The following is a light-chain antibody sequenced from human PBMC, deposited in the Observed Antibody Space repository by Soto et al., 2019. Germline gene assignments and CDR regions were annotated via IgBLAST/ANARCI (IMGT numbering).Light chain of an antibody. J-gene: IGKJ4*01. CDR3: QQYDNLPLT. CDR2: DAS. V-gene: IGKV1-33*01. CDR1: QDISNY. Sequence: DIQMTQSPSSLSASVGDRVTITCQASQDISNYLNWYQQKPGKAPKLLIYDASNLETGVPSRFSGSGSGTDFTFTISSPQPEDIATYYCQQYDNLPLTFGGVTKVDIK.